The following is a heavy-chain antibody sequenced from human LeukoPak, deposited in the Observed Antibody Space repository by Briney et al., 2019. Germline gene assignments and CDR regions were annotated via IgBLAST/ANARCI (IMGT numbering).Heavy chain of an antibody. V-gene: IGHV3-9*01. CDR1: GFTFDDYA. Sequence: GGSLRLSCAASGFTFDDYAMHWVRQAPGKGLKWVSGISWNSGSIGYADSVKGRFTISRDSAKNSLYLQMNSLRAEDTALYYCAKVGGRGVYFDYWGQGTLVTVSS. CDR3: AKVGGRGVYFDY. D-gene: IGHD3-10*01. J-gene: IGHJ4*02. CDR2: ISWNSGSI.